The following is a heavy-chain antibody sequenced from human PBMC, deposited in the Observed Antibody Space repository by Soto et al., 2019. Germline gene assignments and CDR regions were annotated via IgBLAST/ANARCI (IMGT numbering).Heavy chain of an antibody. Sequence: GGSLRLSCAASGFTFSSYAMHWVRQAPGKGLEWVAVISYDGSNKYYADSVKGRFTISRDNSKNTLYLQMNSLRAEDTAVYYCARVGKQLVQPYYYGMDVWGQGTTVTVSS. D-gene: IGHD6-6*01. CDR2: ISYDGSNK. V-gene: IGHV3-30-3*01. CDR1: GFTFSSYA. J-gene: IGHJ6*02. CDR3: ARVGKQLVQPYYYGMDV.